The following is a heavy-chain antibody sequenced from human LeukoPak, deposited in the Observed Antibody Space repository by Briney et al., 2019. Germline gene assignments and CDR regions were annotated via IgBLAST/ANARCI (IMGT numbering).Heavy chain of an antibody. V-gene: IGHV4-39*07. Sequence: SETLSLTCTVSGGSISSSSYYWGWIRQPPGKGLEWIGSIYYSGSTYYNPSLKSRVTISVDTSKNQFSLKLRSVTAADTAVYYCAREKWVGATTVRAFDIWGQGTMVTVSS. D-gene: IGHD1-26*01. J-gene: IGHJ3*02. CDR1: GGSISSSSYY. CDR2: IYYSGST. CDR3: AREKWVGATTVRAFDI.